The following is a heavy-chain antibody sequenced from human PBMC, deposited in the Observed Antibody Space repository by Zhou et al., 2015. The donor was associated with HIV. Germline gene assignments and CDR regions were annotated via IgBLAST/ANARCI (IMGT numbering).Heavy chain of an antibody. D-gene: IGHD3-3*02. V-gene: IGHV3-9*01. J-gene: IGHJ2*01. CDR1: GFSFEDYG. CDR2: ISWNSDIV. Sequence: EVNLVQSGGGLVQPGRSLRLSCEASGFSFEDYGMHWVRQAPGRGPEWIAHISWNSDIVAYADAVRGRFTISRDNAKNSLYLQMNSLRPEDTAVYYCARDPTPAFRGWYFDLWGRGTLITVSS. CDR3: ARDPTPAFRGWYFDL.